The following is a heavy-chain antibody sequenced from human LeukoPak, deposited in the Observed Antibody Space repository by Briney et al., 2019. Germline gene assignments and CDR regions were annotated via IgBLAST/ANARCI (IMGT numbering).Heavy chain of an antibody. CDR2: IRYDGSNK. D-gene: IGHD3-3*01. J-gene: IGHJ4*02. Sequence: GGSLRLPCAASGFTFSSYGMHWVRQAPGKGLEWVAFIRYDGSNKYYADSVKGRFTISRDNSKNTLYLQMNSLRAEDTAVYYCAKEQNDFWSGYYIDYWGQGTLVTVSS. CDR1: GFTFSSYG. V-gene: IGHV3-30*02. CDR3: AKEQNDFWSGYYIDY.